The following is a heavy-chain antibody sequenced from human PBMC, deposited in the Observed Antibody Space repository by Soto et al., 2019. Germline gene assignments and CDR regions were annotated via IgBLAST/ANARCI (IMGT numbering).Heavy chain of an antibody. V-gene: IGHV3-11*06. Sequence: GGSLRLSCAASGFTFSDYYMSWIRQAPGKGLEWVSYISISSSYTNYADSVKGRFTISRDNAKNSLYLQMNSLRAEDTAVYYCARMWDPITMVRGHLDYWGQGTLVTVSS. CDR2: ISISSSYT. CDR3: ARMWDPITMVRGHLDY. J-gene: IGHJ4*02. CDR1: GFTFSDYY. D-gene: IGHD3-10*01.